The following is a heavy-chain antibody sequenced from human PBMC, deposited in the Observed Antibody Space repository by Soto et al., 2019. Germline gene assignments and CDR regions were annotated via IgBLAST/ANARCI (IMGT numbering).Heavy chain of an antibody. CDR3: AKDLYTNADSYCSGGSCYSAQDY. CDR1: GFTFSSYG. J-gene: IGHJ4*02. V-gene: IGHV3-30*18. D-gene: IGHD2-15*01. CDR2: ISYDGRDK. Sequence: PGGSLRLSCAASGFTFSSYGMHWVRQAPGKGLEWVAVISYDGRDKYYADSLKGRFTISRDNSKNTLYLLMNSLRAEDTAVYYCAKDLYTNADSYCSGGSCYSAQDYWGQGTLVTVSS.